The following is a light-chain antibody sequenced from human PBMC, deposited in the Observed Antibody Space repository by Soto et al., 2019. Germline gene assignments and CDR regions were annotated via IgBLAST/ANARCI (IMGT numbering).Light chain of an antibody. J-gene: IGLJ1*01. V-gene: IGLV2-14*01. CDR2: DVS. CDR1: SSDVGGYNY. Sequence: QSALTQPASVSGSPGQSITISCTGTSSDVGGYNYVSWYQQQPGKAPKLMIYDVSNRPSGVSNRFSGSKSGNTASLTISGLQAEDEADYDCSSYTSSSTLGVFGTGTKLTVL. CDR3: SSYTSSSTLGV.